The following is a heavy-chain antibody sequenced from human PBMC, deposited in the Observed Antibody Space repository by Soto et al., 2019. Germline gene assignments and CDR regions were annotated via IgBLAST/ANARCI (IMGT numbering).Heavy chain of an antibody. V-gene: IGHV4-30-4*01. D-gene: IGHD1-26*01. CDR2: ISNSGSA. CDR3: ATKGTPANGLYYLDY. J-gene: IGHJ4*02. Sequence: RIRQPPVKALEWIGFISNSGSAYYTPTLKSRVTITVDTSKNQFSLNLSFVTAADTAVYYCATKGTPANGLYYLDYRGQGTLVTVSS.